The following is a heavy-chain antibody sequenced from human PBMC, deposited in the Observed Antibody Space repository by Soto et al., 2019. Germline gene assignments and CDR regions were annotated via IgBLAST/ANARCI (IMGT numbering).Heavy chain of an antibody. CDR1: GYTFTSYA. CDR3: ARAGESGYVSYYYGMDV. J-gene: IGHJ6*02. D-gene: IGHD5-12*01. CDR2: INAGNGNT. Sequence: QVQLVQSGAEEKKPGASVKVSCKASGYTFTSYAMHWVRQAPGQRLEWMGWINAGNGNTKYSQKFQGRVTITRDTSASTAYMALSRLRSEDTAVYYCARAGESGYVSYYYGMDVWGQGTTVTVSS. V-gene: IGHV1-3*05.